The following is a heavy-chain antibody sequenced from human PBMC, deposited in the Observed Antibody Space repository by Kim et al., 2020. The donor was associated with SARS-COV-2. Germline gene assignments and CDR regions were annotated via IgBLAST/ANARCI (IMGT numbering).Heavy chain of an antibody. Sequence: NPSLKRRDTITVDTSKNQFSLKLSSVTAADTAVYYCARRGYYDSNLIFDYWGQGTLVTVSS. D-gene: IGHD3-22*01. CDR3: ARRGYYDSNLIFDY. J-gene: IGHJ4*02. V-gene: IGHV4-59*01.